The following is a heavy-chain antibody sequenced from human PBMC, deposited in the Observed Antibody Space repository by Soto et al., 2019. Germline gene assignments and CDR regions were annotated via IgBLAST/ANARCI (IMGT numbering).Heavy chain of an antibody. Sequence: GGPLRLSCAASVFPCSRYGRPWVRQATGKGLEWVAVIWYDGSNKYYADSVKGRFTISRDNSKKPRYLQLISLRDEDTGVYYCGRFLLLSMDDWGQGTRVTVSS. J-gene: IGHJ6*02. CDR2: IWYDGSNK. V-gene: IGHV3-33*01. CDR1: VFPCSRYG. D-gene: IGHD2-15*01. CDR3: GRFLLLSMDD.